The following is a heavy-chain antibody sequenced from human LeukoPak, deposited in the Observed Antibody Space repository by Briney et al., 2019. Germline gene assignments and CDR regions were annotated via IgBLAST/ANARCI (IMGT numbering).Heavy chain of an antibody. Sequence: SETLSLTCTVSGGSISSYYWSWIRQPPGKGLEWIGYIYYSGSTNYNPSLKSRVTISVDTSKNQFSLKLSSVTAADTAVYYCARVGKSTSCPFFDYWGQGTLVTVSS. J-gene: IGHJ4*02. CDR1: GGSISSYY. CDR3: ARVGKSTSCPFFDY. CDR2: IYYSGST. V-gene: IGHV4-59*01. D-gene: IGHD2-2*01.